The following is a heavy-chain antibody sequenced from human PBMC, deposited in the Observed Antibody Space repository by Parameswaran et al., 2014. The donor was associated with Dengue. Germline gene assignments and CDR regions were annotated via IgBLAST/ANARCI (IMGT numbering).Heavy chain of an antibody. CDR2: IYDSGST. V-gene: IGHV4-34*09. CDR1: GGSFSGYY. J-gene: IGHJ4*02. Sequence: SETLSLTCAVYGGSFSGYYWSWIRQPPGKGLEWIGYIYDSGSTYYNPSLKSRVTISVDTSRNQFSLKLSSVTAADRAVYYCARASLINYSMNYWGQGTLVTVSS. D-gene: IGHD4-11*01. CDR3: ARASLINYSMNY.